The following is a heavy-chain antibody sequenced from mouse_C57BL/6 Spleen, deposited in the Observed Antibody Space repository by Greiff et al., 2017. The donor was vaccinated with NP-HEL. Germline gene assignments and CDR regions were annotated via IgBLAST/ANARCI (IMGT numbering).Heavy chain of an antibody. CDR1: GYSITSGYY. V-gene: IGHV3-6*01. J-gene: IGHJ2*01. CDR3: ASGWDDY. D-gene: IGHD4-1*01. CDR2: ISYDGSN. Sequence: DVQLQESGPGLVKPSQSLSLTCSVTGYSITSGYYWNWIRQFPGNKLEWMGYISYDGSNNYNPSLKNRISITRDTSKNQFFLKLNSVTTEDTATYYCASGWDDYWGQGTTLTVSS.